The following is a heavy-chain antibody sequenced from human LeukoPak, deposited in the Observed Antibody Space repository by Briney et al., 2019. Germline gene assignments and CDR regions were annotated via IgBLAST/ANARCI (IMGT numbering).Heavy chain of an antibody. CDR3: AKADRRTPMDV. CDR2: ISPSGGST. V-gene: IGHV1-46*01. J-gene: IGHJ6*03. CDR1: GYTFTSYY. Sequence: AASVKVSCKASGYTFTSYYMHWVRQAPGQGPEWMGVISPSGGSTTYAQKFQGRVTLTGDMSTSTDYLELSSLRSEDTAVYYCAKADRRTPMDVWGKGTTVTISS.